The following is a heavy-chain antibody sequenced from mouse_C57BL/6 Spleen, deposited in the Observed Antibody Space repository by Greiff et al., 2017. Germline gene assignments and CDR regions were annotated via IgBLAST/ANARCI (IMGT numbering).Heavy chain of an antibody. J-gene: IGHJ3*01. V-gene: IGHV3-6*01. CDR1: GYSITSGYY. Sequence: ESGPGLVKPSQSLSLTCSVTGYSITSGYYWNWIRQFPGNKLEWMGYISYDGSNNYNPSLKNRISITRDTSKNQFFLKLNSVTTEDTATYYCARDFYYGYEWFAYWGQGTLVTVSA. CDR2: ISYDGSN. CDR3: ARDFYYGYEWFAY. D-gene: IGHD2-2*01.